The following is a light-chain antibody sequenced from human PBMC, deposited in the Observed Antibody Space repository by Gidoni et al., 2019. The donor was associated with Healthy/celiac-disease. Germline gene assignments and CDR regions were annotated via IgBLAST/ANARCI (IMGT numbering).Light chain of an antibody. Sequence: DIQMTQSPSSLSASVGDRVTITCRASQSISSYLNWYQQKPGKAPKLLIYAASSLQSGVPSRFSGSGSGTDFTLTISSLQPEDFATYYCQQSSSTRSTFXPXTKVEI. J-gene: IGKJ1*01. CDR1: QSISSY. CDR3: QQSSSTRST. V-gene: IGKV1-39*01. CDR2: AAS.